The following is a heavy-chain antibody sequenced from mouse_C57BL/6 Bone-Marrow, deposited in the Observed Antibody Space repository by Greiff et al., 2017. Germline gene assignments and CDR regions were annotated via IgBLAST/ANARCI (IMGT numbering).Heavy chain of an antibody. CDR3: ARERELGPYGYFDV. CDR1: GYTFTSYW. V-gene: IGHV1-61*01. J-gene: IGHJ1*03. D-gene: IGHD4-1*01. Sequence: QVQLQQPGAELVRPGSSVKLSCKASGYTFTSYWMDWVKQRPGQGLAWIGNIYPSASETPYTQQFKDKATLTVDKSSSTAYMQLSSLTSEDSAVYYCARERELGPYGYFDVWGTGTTVTVSA. CDR2: IYPSASET.